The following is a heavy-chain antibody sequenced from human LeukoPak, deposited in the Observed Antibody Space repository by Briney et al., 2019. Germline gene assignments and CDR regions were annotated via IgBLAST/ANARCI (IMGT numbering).Heavy chain of an antibody. Sequence: SETLSLTCTVSGGSISSSSYYWGWIRQPPGKGLEWIGSIYYSGSTYYNPSLKSRVTISVDTSKNQFSLKLSSVTAADTAVYYCASLRFGELGRRYYGMDVWGQGTTVTVSS. V-gene: IGHV4-39*07. CDR2: IYYSGST. CDR3: ASLRFGELGRRYYGMDV. J-gene: IGHJ6*02. D-gene: IGHD3-10*01. CDR1: GGSISSSSYY.